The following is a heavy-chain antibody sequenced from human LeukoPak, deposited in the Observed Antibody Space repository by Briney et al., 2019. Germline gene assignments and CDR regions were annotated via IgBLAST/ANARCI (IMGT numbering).Heavy chain of an antibody. V-gene: IGHV3-23*01. CDR3: AKDLPRIMIFGSLDS. CDR1: GFTFSSYV. D-gene: IGHD3/OR15-3a*01. J-gene: IGHJ4*02. Sequence: GASLRLSCAASGFTFSSYVMSWVRQAPGKGLEWVSGISGSGTTTYYADPVKGRFTISRDNSKNTLYLQMNSLRAEDTAVYYCAKDLPRIMIFGSLDSWGQGTLVTVSS. CDR2: ISGSGTTT.